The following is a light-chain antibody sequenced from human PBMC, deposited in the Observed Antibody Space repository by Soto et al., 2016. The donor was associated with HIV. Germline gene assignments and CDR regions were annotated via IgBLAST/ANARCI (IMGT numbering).Light chain of an antibody. CDR2: AAS. Sequence: IQMTQSPSSLSASVGDRVTITCRASQGIRNELGWYQQKPGKAPKLLIYAASRLESGVPSRFSGSGSGAHYTITISSLQPEDSATYYCQQYYSSPWTFGQGTKVEIK. V-gene: IGKV1-NL1*01. J-gene: IGKJ1*01. CDR3: QQYYSSPWT. CDR1: QGIRNE.